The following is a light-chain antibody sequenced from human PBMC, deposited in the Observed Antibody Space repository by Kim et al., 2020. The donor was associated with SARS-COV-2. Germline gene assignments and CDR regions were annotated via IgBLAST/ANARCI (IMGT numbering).Light chain of an antibody. Sequence: SPGERATLSCRASQSVSSNLAWYQQKPGQAPRLLIYGASTRATGIPARFSGSGSGTEFTLTISSLQSEDLAVYYCQQYNNWPPWTFGQGTKVEIK. V-gene: IGKV3-15*01. J-gene: IGKJ1*01. CDR2: GAS. CDR3: QQYNNWPPWT. CDR1: QSVSSN.